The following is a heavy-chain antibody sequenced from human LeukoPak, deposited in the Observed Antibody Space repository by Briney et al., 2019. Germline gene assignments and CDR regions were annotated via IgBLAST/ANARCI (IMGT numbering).Heavy chain of an antibody. CDR1: GLTFSSYD. J-gene: IGHJ4*02. CDR3: ARDGLPDYYDSSGYYEGGFDY. CDR2: IISRGNTI. D-gene: IGHD3-22*01. V-gene: IGHV3-48*03. Sequence: PGVSLRLSCAASGLTFSSYDMISASQARGKGIEWVSYIISRGNTIYYADSVKGRFTIARDNANNSLYLQMNSLRAEDTAVYYCARDGLPDYYDSSGYYEGGFDYWGQGTLVTVSS.